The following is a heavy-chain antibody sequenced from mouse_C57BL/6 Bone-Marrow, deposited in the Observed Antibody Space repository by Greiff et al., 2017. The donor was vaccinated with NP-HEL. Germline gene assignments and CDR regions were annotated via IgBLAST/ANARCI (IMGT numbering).Heavy chain of an antibody. CDR2: ISGGGGNT. Sequence: DVKLVESGGGLVKPGGSLKLSCAASGFTFSSYTMSWVRQTPEKRLEWVATISGGGGNTYYPDSVKGRFTISRDNAKNTLYLQMSSLRSEDTALYYCARGYGNYEAYWGQGTLVTVSA. CDR3: ARGYGNYEAY. J-gene: IGHJ3*01. D-gene: IGHD2-10*02. V-gene: IGHV5-9*01. CDR1: GFTFSSYT.